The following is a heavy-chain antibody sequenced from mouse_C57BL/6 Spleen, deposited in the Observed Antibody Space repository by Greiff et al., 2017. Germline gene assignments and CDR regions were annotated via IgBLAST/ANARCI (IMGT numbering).Heavy chain of an antibody. D-gene: IGHD1-1*01. CDR3: TRGATVVATHYFDY. V-gene: IGHV5-9-1*02. CDR1: GFTFSSYA. Sequence: VQLKESGEGLVKPGGSLKLSCAASGFTFSSYAMSWVRQTPEKRLEWVAYISSGGDYIYYADTVKGRFTISRDNARNTLYLQMSSLKSEDTAMYYCTRGATVVATHYFDYWGQGTTLTVSS. J-gene: IGHJ2*01. CDR2: ISSGGDYI.